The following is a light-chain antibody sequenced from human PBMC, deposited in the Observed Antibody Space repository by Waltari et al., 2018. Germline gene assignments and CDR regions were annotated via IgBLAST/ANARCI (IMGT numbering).Light chain of an antibody. CDR1: QSVLYSSNNKNY. Sequence: DIVMTQSPDSLAVSLGERATINCKSSQSVLYSSNNKNYLAWYQQKAGQPPKLLVYWASTRASGVPDRFSGSGSGTDFTLTISSLQAEDVAVYYCHQYYATPPDGKTFGQGTKVEIK. J-gene: IGKJ1*01. CDR2: WAS. V-gene: IGKV4-1*01. CDR3: HQYYATPPDGKT.